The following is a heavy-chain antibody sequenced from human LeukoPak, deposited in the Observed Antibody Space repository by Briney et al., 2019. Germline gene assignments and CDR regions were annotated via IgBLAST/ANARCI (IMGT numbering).Heavy chain of an antibody. V-gene: IGHV1-46*03. CDR2: INPSGGST. CDR3: ARGITIFGVVIMFRDWFDP. J-gene: IGHJ5*02. D-gene: IGHD3-3*01. CDR1: GYTFTSYY. Sequence: ASVKVSCKASGYTFTSYYMHLVRQAPGQGLEWMGIINPSGGSTSYAQKFQGRVTMTRDTSTSTVYMELSSLRSEDTAVYYCARGITIFGVVIMFRDWFDPWGQGTLVTVSS.